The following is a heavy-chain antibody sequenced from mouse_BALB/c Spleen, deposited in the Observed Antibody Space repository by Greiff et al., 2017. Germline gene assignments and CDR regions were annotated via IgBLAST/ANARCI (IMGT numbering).Heavy chain of an antibody. CDR2: IVPANGNT. J-gene: IGHJ3*01. CDR1: GFNIKDTY. D-gene: IGHD3-1*01. V-gene: IGHV14-3*02. CDR3: ARGYSGSAWLDY. Sequence: VQLQQSGAELVKPGASVKLSCTASGFNIKDTYMHWVNQRPEKGLEWIGRIVPANGNTKNYPKFQGKATITADTSANTAYLQRSSLTSEDTAVYYCARGYSGSAWLDYWGQGTLVTVSA.